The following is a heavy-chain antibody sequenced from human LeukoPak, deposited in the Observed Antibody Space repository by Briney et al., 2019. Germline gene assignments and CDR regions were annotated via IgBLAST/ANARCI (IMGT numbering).Heavy chain of an antibody. CDR2: ISYDGSNK. D-gene: IGHD3-3*01. V-gene: IGHV3-30-3*01. CDR3: ATYYDFWSGYDS. Sequence: GGSLRLSCAASGFTFSSYAMHWVRQAPGKGLEWVAVISYDGSNKYYADSVKGRFTISRDNSKNTLYLQMNSLRAEDTAVYYCATYYDFWSGYDSWGQGTLVTVSS. CDR1: GFTFSSYA. J-gene: IGHJ4*02.